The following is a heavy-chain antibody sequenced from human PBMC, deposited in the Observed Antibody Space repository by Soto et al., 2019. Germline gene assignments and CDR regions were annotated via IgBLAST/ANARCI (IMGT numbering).Heavy chain of an antibody. CDR2: IYWDDDK. CDR1: GFSLSTSGVG. V-gene: IGHV2-5*02. CDR3: XXXXXXXXXXXXXXX. Sequence: QITLKESGPTLVKPTQTLTLTCTFSGFSLSTSGVGVGWIRQPPGKAPEWLAPIYWDDDKRYSPSLNSRLTITRDTXXSRVVXTXTXXXXXXXXXXXXXXXXXXXXXXXXXXXWXQGTLVTVSS. J-gene: IGHJ4*02.